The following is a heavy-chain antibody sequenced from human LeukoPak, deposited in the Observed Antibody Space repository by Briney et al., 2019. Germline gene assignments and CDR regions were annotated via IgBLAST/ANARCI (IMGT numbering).Heavy chain of an antibody. CDR1: GYTFTSYD. D-gene: IGHD5-18*01. J-gene: IGHJ4*02. CDR3: TRGGPEGSGYSYGSHDY. Sequence: GASVKVSCKASGYTFTSYDIDWVRQATGQGLEWMGWMNPNSGATNYAQKFQGRVTMTRDTSISTVYMELSRLRSDDTAVYYCTRGGPEGSGYSYGSHDYWGQGTLVTVSS. V-gene: IGHV1-2*02. CDR2: MNPNSGAT.